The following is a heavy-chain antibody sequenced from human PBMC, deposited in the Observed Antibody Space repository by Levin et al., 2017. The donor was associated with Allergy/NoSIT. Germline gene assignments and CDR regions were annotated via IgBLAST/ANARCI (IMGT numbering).Heavy chain of an antibody. CDR3: ARGPEV. Sequence: LSLTCAASGFTFSIYTMNWVRQAPGKGLEWISFISTNSAYIYYADSVRGRFTISRDNAKRSLYLQIDSLRDDDTAVYYCARGPEVWGQGTPVTVSS. CDR2: ISTNSAYI. V-gene: IGHV3-21*01. CDR1: GFTFSIYT. J-gene: IGHJ4*02.